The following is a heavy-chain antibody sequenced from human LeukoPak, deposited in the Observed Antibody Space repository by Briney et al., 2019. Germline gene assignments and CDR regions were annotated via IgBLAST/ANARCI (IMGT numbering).Heavy chain of an antibody. J-gene: IGHJ4*02. CDR2: MNPNSGNT. V-gene: IGHV1-8*01. CDR1: GYTFTSYD. CDR3: ARGVFIAVADDY. D-gene: IGHD6-19*01. Sequence: ASVKVSCKASGYTFTSYDINWVRQATGQGLEWMGWMNPNSGNTGYAQKFQGRVTMTRNTSISTAYMELSSLRSEDTAVYYCARGVFIAVADDYWGQGTLVTVSS.